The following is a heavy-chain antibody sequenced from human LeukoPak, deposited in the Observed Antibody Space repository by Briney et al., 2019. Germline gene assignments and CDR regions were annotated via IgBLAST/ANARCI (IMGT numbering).Heavy chain of an antibody. V-gene: IGHV1-69*13. J-gene: IGHJ4*02. CDR3: ARDPYDSSGYYY. Sequence: ASVRVSCTASGGTFSSYAISWVRQAPGQGLEWMGGIIPIFGTANYAQKFQGRVTITADESTSTAYMELSSLRSEDTALYYCARDPYDSSGYYYWGQGTLVTVSS. CDR2: IIPIFGTA. D-gene: IGHD3-22*01. CDR1: GGTFSSYA.